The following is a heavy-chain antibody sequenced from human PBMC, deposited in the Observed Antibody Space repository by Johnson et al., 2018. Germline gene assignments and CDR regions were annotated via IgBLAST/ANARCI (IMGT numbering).Heavy chain of an antibody. J-gene: IGHJ6*03. V-gene: IGHV3-15*07. D-gene: IGHD6-13*01. CDR1: GFTFSNAW. CDR2: IKSKTDGGTT. CDR3: TTLIAAAGPLRFSYYYYMDV. Sequence: VQLLESGGGLVKPGGSLRLSCAASGFTFSNAWMNWVRQAPGKGLEWVGRIKSKTDGGTTDYAAPAKGRFTISRDDSKNTLLLQMNSLKTEDTAVYYCTTLIAAAGPLRFSYYYYMDVWGKGTTVTVSS.